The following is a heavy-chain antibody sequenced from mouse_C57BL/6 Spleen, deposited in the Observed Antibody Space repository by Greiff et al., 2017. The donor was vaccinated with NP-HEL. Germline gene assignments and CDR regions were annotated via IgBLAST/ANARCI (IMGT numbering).Heavy chain of an antibody. CDR3: ARGGLKPPYYAMDY. V-gene: IGHV1-81*01. CDR1: GYTFTSYG. J-gene: IGHJ4*01. D-gene: IGHD2-2*01. Sequence: VMLVESGAELARPGASVKLSCKASGYTFTSYGISWVKQRTGQGLEWIGEIYPRSGNTYYNEKFKGKATLTADKSSSTAYMELRSLTSEDSAVYFCARGGLKPPYYAMDYWGQGTSVTVSS. CDR2: IYPRSGNT.